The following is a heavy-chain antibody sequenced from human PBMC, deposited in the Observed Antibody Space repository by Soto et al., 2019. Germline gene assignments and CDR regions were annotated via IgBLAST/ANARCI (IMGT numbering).Heavy chain of an antibody. D-gene: IGHD3-10*01. CDR2: IIPIFGTA. Sequence: KVSCKASGGTFSSYAISWVRQAPGQGLEWMGGIIPIFGTANYAQKFQGRVTITADESTSTAYMELSSLRSEDTAVYYCAQSKGFRELSHTKDSYYYYYYGMDVWGQGTTVTVSS. CDR1: GGTFSSYA. V-gene: IGHV1-69*01. CDR3: AQSKGFRELSHTKDSYYYYYYGMDV. J-gene: IGHJ6*02.